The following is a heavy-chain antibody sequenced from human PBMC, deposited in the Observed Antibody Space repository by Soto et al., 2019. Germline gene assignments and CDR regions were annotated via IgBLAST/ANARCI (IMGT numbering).Heavy chain of an antibody. Sequence: GETCNSLDLGWVRHIPGKRLEWMGIINPSGCSTSYAQKFQARVTMTRDTSTSTVYMELSSLRSEDTAVYYCARDYDILTGYYKAGTYYYYGMDVWGQGTTVTVSS. V-gene: IGHV1-46*02. CDR3: ARDYDILTGYYKAGTYYYYGMDV. J-gene: IGHJ6*02. CDR2: INPSGCST. CDR1: GETCNSLD. D-gene: IGHD3-9*01.